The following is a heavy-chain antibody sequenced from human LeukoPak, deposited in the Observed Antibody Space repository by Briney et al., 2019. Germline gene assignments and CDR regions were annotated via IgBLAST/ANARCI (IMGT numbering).Heavy chain of an antibody. CDR3: AKGGRYRSSKPPDY. J-gene: IGHJ4*02. V-gene: IGHV3-23*01. CDR1: GFTFSSYA. D-gene: IGHD6-6*01. CDR2: ISGSGGST. Sequence: GGSLRLSCAASGFTFSSYAMSWVRQAPGKGLEWVSAISGSGGSTYYADSVKGRFTISRDNYKNTLYLQMNSLRADDTAVYYCAKGGRYRSSKPPDYWGQGTLVTVSS.